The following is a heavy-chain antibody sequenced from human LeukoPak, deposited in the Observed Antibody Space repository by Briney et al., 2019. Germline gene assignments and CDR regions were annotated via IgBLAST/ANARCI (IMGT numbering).Heavy chain of an antibody. CDR2: ISSSGSTI. D-gene: IGHD2-15*01. CDR3: AREGYAYCSGGSCQENALDY. CDR1: GFTLSSYE. Sequence: GGSLRLSCAASGFTLSSYEMNWVRQAPGKGLEWFSYISSSGSTIYYADSVKGRFTISRDNAKNSLYLQMNSLRAEDTAVYYCAREGYAYCSGGSCQENALDYRGQGTLVNVSS. V-gene: IGHV3-48*03. J-gene: IGHJ4*02.